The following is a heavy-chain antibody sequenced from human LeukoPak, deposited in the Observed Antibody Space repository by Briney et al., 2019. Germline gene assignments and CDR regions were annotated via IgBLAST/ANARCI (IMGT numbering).Heavy chain of an antibody. CDR3: AKDRDWSEIMDTAMGLDY. Sequence: GRSLRLSCAASGFTFRSYGMHWVPQAPDKGLERVAIISNDGNNKYYADSVKGRFTISRDNSKNTLYLQMNSVRAADTAVYYCAKDRDWSEIMDTAMGLDYWGQGTLVTVSS. CDR1: GFTFRSYG. V-gene: IGHV3-30*18. D-gene: IGHD5-18*01. J-gene: IGHJ4*02. CDR2: ISNDGNNK.